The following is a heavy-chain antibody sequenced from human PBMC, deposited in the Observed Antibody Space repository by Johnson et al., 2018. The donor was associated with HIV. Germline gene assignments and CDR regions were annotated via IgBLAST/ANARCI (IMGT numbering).Heavy chain of an antibody. J-gene: IGHJ3*02. Sequence: QEKLVESGGGVVQPGRSLRLSCAASGFTFSSYDMHLVRQAPGKGLEWVAVISSDGSNKYYADSVTVRFTISRDNSKNTLYLHMNSLIAEDTAVYYCARTGSGSDDAFEIWGQGTRFTVSS. D-gene: IGHD3-10*01. CDR2: ISSDGSNK. V-gene: IGHV3-30*03. CDR1: GFTFSSYD. CDR3: ARTGSGSDDAFEI.